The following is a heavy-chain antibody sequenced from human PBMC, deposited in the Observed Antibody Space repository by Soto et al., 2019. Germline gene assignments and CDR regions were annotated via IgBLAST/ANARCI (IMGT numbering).Heavy chain of an antibody. CDR1: GFTFSNFA. CDR3: AKDPVVGTRRAFDN. CDR2: ISGSGGST. V-gene: IGHV3-23*01. J-gene: IGHJ3*02. Sequence: EVQLLESGGGLVQPGGSLRLSCAASGFTFSNFAMNWVRQAPGKGLEWVSAISGSGGSTYYADSVKGRFTISRDNSKNTLYLQMNSLSAEDTAVYYCAKDPVVGTRRAFDNWGQGTMVTVSS. D-gene: IGHD1-26*01.